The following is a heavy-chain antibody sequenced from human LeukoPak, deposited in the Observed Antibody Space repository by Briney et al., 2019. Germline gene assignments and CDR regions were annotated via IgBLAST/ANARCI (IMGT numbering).Heavy chain of an antibody. D-gene: IGHD3-10*01. CDR1: GFTFSNYA. CDR2: ISGSGGST. J-gene: IGHJ6*04. V-gene: IGHV3-23*01. CDR3: AKGITMVRGVIIMGYYYYYGMDV. Sequence: GGSLRLSCAASGFTFSNYAMSWVRQAPGKGLEWVSAISGSGGSTSYADSVKGRFTISRDNSKNTLYLQMNSLRAEDTAVYYCAKGITMVRGVIIMGYYYYYGMDVWGKGTTVTVSS.